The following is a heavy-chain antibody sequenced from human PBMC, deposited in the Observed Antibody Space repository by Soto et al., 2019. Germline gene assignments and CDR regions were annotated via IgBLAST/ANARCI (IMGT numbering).Heavy chain of an antibody. CDR1: GFTFSSYP. CDR2: ISGSGTNS. J-gene: IGHJ4*02. Sequence: GGSLRLSCATSGFTFSSYPIHWVRQAPGKGLDWVSSISGSGTNSYYADSVKGRFTISRDNSKNEVYLEMHGLRGEDTAIYYCAKGRSSAPDYYVDSWGQGTLVTVSS. D-gene: IGHD3-10*01. CDR3: AKGRSSAPDYYVDS. V-gene: IGHV3-23*01.